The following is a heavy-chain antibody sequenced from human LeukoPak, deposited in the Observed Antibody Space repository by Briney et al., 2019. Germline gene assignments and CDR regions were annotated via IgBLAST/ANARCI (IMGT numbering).Heavy chain of an antibody. V-gene: IGHV1-24*01. CDR3: ATSRVLWFGEPYFDY. D-gene: IGHD3-10*01. Sequence: ASVTVSCKFSVYTLTELSMHWVRQAPGRGREWVGGFDPEDGETIYAQKFQGRVTMTEDTSTDTAYMELSSLRSEDTAVYYCATSRVLWFGEPYFDYWGQGTLVTVSS. J-gene: IGHJ4*02. CDR1: VYTLTELS. CDR2: FDPEDGET.